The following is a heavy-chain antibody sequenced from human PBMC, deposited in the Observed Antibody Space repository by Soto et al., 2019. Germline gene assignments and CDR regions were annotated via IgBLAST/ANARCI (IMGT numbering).Heavy chain of an antibody. J-gene: IGHJ1*01. CDR3: ARWGTTGGLDV. D-gene: IGHD3-16*01. Sequence: QVQLVESGGGVVQPGTSLRVSCVASGFTFRSYVIHWVRQAPGKGLEWVALTSYDGTNNYYGDSVRGRFTISRDNSRNTVDLQMDSLRVEDTAVYYCARWGTTGGLDVWGQGTLVSVSS. CDR1: GFTFRSYV. CDR2: TSYDGTNN. V-gene: IGHV3-30*19.